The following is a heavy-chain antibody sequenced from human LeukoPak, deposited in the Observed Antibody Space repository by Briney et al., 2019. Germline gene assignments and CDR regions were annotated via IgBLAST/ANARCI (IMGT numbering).Heavy chain of an antibody. D-gene: IGHD5-18*01. J-gene: IGHJ4*02. CDR3: ARGLVDTAMIRLDY. V-gene: IGHV4-59*01. CDR1: GGSISSYY. Sequence: SETLSLTCTVSGGSISSYYWSWIRQPPGKGLEWIGFIYYSGSTNYKPSLKSRVTISVDTSKNQFSLELSSVTAADTAVYYCARGLVDTAMIRLDYWGQGTLVTVSS. CDR2: IYYSGST.